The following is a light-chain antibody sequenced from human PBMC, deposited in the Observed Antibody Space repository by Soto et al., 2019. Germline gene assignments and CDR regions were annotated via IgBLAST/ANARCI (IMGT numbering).Light chain of an antibody. CDR2: ATS. Sequence: EIVLTQSPCTLSLSPGERATLSCRASQSVSSSYLACYQQKPGRAPRLLIYATSNRATGVPARFSGSGSGTDFTLSISSLQPDEFATYYWQQYNTYSRTFGQGTKV. CDR3: QQYNTYSRT. V-gene: IGKV3-20*01. J-gene: IGKJ1*01. CDR1: QSVSSSY.